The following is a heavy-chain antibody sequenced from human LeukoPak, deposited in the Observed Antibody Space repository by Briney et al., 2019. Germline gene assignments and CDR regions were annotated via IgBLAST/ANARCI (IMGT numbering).Heavy chain of an antibody. Sequence: GGSLRLTCSASGFTFGTFAMRWVRQAPGKGLEYVSLMNSNGGTTYYADSMKGRFTIYRDNSKNTLYLQMSSLRPEGTAVYYCVKGADTYSYGHAFAYWGQGTLVTVSS. CDR2: MNSNGGTT. J-gene: IGHJ4*02. CDR3: VKGADTYSYGHAFAY. CDR1: GFTFGTFA. V-gene: IGHV3-64D*09. D-gene: IGHD5-18*01.